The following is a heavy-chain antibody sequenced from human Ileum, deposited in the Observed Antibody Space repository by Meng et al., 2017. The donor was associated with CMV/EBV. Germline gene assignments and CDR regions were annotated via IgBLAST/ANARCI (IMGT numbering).Heavy chain of an antibody. CDR3: VIHRGYEM. D-gene: IGHD2-2*01. V-gene: IGHV5-51*01. CDR2: IRPDGSDP. J-gene: IGHJ4*03. CDR1: GYSFGDYW. Sequence: GESLKISCRNLGYSFGDYWLGWVRQMPGKGLEWMGIIRPDGSDPQYSPSVQGQVTMSVDTSDNTAYLQWANLKASDTAIYFCVIHRGYEMWGRGTLVTVSS.